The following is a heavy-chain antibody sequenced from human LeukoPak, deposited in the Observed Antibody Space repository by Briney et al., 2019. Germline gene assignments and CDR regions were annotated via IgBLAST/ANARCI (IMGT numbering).Heavy chain of an antibody. CDR2: INPNSGGT. D-gene: IGHD4-17*01. CDR1: GYTFTGYY. CDR3: ARVVTVTTTYYYYYYYMDV. Sequence: ASVKVSCKASGYTFTGYYMHWVRQAPGQGLEWMGWINPNSGGTNYAQKFQGRVTMTRDTSISTAYMELSRLRSDDTAVYYCARVVTVTTTYYYYYYYMDVWGKGTTVTISS. V-gene: IGHV1-2*02. J-gene: IGHJ6*03.